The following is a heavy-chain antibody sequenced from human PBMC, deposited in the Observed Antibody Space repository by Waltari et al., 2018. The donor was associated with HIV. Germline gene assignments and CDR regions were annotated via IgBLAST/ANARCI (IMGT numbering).Heavy chain of an antibody. V-gene: IGHV3-23*04. CDR1: GFTFPNYA. CDR2: IRGMGGST. J-gene: IGHJ4*02. D-gene: IGHD3-22*01. CDR3: AKDDSTGSSGYYPFHY. Sequence: EVQLVESGGGLVQPGGSLRLSCAASGFTFPNYAMNWVRLAPGKGMEWVAAIRGMGGSTDDADSDKGRFTIYRDNSKNTLYLQMNSLRAEDTAVYYCAKDDSTGSSGYYPFHYWGQGTLITVSS.